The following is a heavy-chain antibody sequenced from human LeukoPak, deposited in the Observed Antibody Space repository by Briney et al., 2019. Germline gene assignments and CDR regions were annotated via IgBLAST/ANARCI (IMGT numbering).Heavy chain of an antibody. D-gene: IGHD3-22*01. CDR2: IYSSGSA. Sequence: SQTLSLTCTLSGASLNNNFWTWIRQPPGKGLEWICYIYSSGSANYNHTLKSRVIISGDTSKNQISLNLTSVTAADTALYCARHRDYYDSWGHGTLVTVSS. CDR1: GASLNNNF. V-gene: IGHV4-59*08. J-gene: IGHJ4*01. CDR3: ARHRDYYDS.